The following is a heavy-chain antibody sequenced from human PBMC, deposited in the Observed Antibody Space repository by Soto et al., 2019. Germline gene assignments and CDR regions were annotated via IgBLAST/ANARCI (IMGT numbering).Heavy chain of an antibody. Sequence: QVQVVQSGAEVKRPGSSVNVSCKASGGYFNNRQTLNSYPISWVRQAPGQGLEWMGGIIPLFGTTNYAQRFQGRVTITAEKSTRTTYLEVNHVTSDDTAVYYRAKSWGREIYYYYYAMDVWGQGTTVTVSS. V-gene: IGHV1-69*06. D-gene: IGHD3-16*01. CDR3: AKSWGREIYYYYYAMDV. J-gene: IGHJ6*01. CDR2: IIPLFGTT. CDR1: GGYFNNRQTLNSYP.